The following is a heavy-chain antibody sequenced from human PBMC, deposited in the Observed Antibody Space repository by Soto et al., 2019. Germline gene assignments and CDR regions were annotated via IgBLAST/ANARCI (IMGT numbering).Heavy chain of an antibody. CDR3: ARDFDADSQTYSDN. V-gene: IGHV3-11*01. CDR1: GFIFSDYY. CDR2: ISGNGRII. D-gene: IGHD4-17*01. J-gene: IGHJ4*02. Sequence: QVQLVESGGGLVKPGGSLRLSCATSGFIFSDYYMQWIRQAPGKVLEWISYISGNGRIIQYADSAKGQFTSSRDNAQNTLYTRRNSLRAEDTALYLCARDFDADSQTYSDNSGQGTLGTVSS.